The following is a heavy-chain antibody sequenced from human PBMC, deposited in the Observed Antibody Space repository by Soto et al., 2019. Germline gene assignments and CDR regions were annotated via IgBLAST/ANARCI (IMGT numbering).Heavy chain of an antibody. D-gene: IGHD5-12*01. CDR3: ARSIVATYPFDY. V-gene: IGHV4-59*08. J-gene: IGHJ4*02. Sequence: PSETLSLTCTVSGGSISSYYWSWIRQPPGKGLEWIGYIYYSGSTNYNPSLKSRVTISVDTSKNQFSLKPSSVTAADTAVYYCARSIVATYPFDYWGQGTLVTVSS. CDR2: IYYSGST. CDR1: GGSISSYY.